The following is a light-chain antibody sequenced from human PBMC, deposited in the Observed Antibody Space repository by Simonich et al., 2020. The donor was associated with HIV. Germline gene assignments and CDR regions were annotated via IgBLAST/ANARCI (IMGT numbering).Light chain of an antibody. CDR2: GAS. J-gene: IGKJ2*01. Sequence: DIVMTQSPATLSVSPGEGVTLSCRASQSVSSSLSWYQQKPGQAPRLLIYGASTRATGIPARFSGSGSGTEFTLTISSMQSEDFAVYYCQQYKSWPYTFGQGTKVEIK. V-gene: IGKV3-15*01. CDR1: QSVSSS. CDR3: QQYKSWPYT.